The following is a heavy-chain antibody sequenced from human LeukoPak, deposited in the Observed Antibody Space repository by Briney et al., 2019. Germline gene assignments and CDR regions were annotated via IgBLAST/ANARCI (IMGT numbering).Heavy chain of an antibody. CDR3: AKGPNYDTAMVEL. J-gene: IGHJ5*02. V-gene: IGHV3-33*06. CDR1: GFTFSSYG. CDR2: IWYDGSNK. Sequence: GGSLRLSCAASGFTFSSYGMHWVRQAPGKGLEWVAVIWYDGSNKYYADSVKGRFTISRDNSKNTLYLQMNSLRAEETAVYYCAKGPNYDTAMVELWGQGTLVTVSS. D-gene: IGHD5-18*01.